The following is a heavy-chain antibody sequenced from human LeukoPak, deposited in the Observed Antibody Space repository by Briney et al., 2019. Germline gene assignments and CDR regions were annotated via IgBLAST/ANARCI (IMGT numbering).Heavy chain of an antibody. V-gene: IGHV4-59*01. CDR1: GGSINSYY. D-gene: IGHD2/OR15-2a*01. Sequence: PSETLSLTCTVSGGSINSYYWSWIRQPPGKGLEWIGYVLRSENTNYSPSLSSRVTISVDASKNQFSLKLTSLTAADTAVYYCARGSYQDFLPNYWSQGTLVTVSS. J-gene: IGHJ4*02. CDR2: VLRSENT. CDR3: ARGSYQDFLPNY.